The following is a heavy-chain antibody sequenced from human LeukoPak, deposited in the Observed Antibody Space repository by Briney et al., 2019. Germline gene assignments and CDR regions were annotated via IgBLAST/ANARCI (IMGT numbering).Heavy chain of an antibody. J-gene: IGHJ4*02. D-gene: IGHD3-10*01. Sequence: ASVKVSCKASGYTFTAYYMHWVRQAPGQGLEWMGGIIPIFGTANYAQKFQGRVTITADKSTSTAYMELSSLRSEDTAVYYCARGNYGSGSYNGDWGLLDYWGQGTLVTVSS. CDR3: ARGNYGSGSYNGDWGLLDY. V-gene: IGHV1-69*06. CDR2: IIPIFGTA. CDR1: GYTFTAYY.